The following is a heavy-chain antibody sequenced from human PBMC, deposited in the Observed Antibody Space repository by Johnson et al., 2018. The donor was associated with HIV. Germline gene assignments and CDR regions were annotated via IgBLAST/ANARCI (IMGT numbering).Heavy chain of an antibody. CDR3: ARDPGWGAINV. D-gene: IGHD1-26*01. CDR2: ISSSGSTI. Sequence: MQLVESGGGLVQPGGSLRLSCAASGFTFSSSWMHWVCQAPEKGLAWVSYISSSGSTIYYADSVKGRFTISRDNSKNTLDLQMDSLRAEDAAVYYCARDPGWGAINVWGQGTVVTVSS. J-gene: IGHJ3*01. CDR1: GFTFSSSW. V-gene: IGHV3-48*01.